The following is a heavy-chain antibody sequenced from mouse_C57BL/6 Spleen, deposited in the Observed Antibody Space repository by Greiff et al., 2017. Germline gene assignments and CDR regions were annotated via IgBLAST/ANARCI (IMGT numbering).Heavy chain of an antibody. J-gene: IGHJ3*01. CDR1: GFTFSSYA. CDR2: ISSGGDYI. Sequence: EVQGVESGEGLVKPGGSLKLSCAASGFTFSSYAMSWVRQTPEKRLEWVAYISSGGDYIDYADTVKGRFTISRDNARNTLYLQMSSLKSEDTAMYYCTRDGTAQAPFAYWGQGTLVTVSA. CDR3: TRDGTAQAPFAY. D-gene: IGHD3-2*02. V-gene: IGHV5-9-1*02.